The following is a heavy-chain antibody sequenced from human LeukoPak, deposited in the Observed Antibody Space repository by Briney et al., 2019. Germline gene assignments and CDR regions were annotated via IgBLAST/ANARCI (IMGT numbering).Heavy chain of an antibody. Sequence: GGSLRLSCAASGFTFSDYYMSWIRQAPGKGLEWVSYISSSGSTIYYADSVKGRFTISRDNAKNSLYLQMNTVRPEDTALYYCAKDVIGSWGGATYFDYWGQGTLVTVSS. CDR3: AKDVIGSWGGATYFDY. J-gene: IGHJ4*02. CDR1: GFTFSDYY. V-gene: IGHV3-11*01. CDR2: ISSSGSTI. D-gene: IGHD1-26*01.